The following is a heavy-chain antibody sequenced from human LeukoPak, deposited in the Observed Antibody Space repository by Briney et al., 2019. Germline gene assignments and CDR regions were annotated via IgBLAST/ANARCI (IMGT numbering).Heavy chain of an antibody. CDR3: ARGNDNYYDSSGSFDY. J-gene: IGHJ4*02. CDR1: GYTFTRYY. Sequence: GASVKVSCKASGYTFTRYYMHWVRQAPGQGLEWMGRIIPILGIANYAQKFQGRVTITADKSTSTAYMELSSLRSEDTAVYYCARGNDNYYDSSGSFDYWGQGTLVTVSS. V-gene: IGHV1-69*04. D-gene: IGHD3-22*01. CDR2: IIPILGIA.